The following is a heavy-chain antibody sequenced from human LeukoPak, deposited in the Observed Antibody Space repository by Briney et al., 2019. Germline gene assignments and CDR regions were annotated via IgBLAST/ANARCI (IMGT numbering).Heavy chain of an antibody. CDR3: ARDGYDVDTAMVVPFDY. CDR2: ISSSSSYI. Sequence: GGSLRLSCAASGFTFSSYSMNWVRQAPGKGLEWFSSISSSSSYIYYADSVKGRFTISRDNAKNSLYLQMNSLRAEDTAVYYCARDGYDVDTAMVVPFDYWGQGTLVTVSS. V-gene: IGHV3-21*01. D-gene: IGHD5-18*01. J-gene: IGHJ4*02. CDR1: GFTFSSYS.